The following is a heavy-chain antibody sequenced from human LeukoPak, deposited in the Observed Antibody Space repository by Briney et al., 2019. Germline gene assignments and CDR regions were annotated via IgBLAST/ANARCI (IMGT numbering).Heavy chain of an antibody. D-gene: IGHD2-21*02. Sequence: GGSLRLSCAASGFSFANHAMSWVRQTPGKGLEWVSAISGGGDITYYADSVTGRFTISRDNSKDTLFLQMHSLRPGDTAVYYCVREDTPATANYWGQGTLVTISS. V-gene: IGHV3-23*01. J-gene: IGHJ4*02. CDR3: VREDTPATANY. CDR2: ISGGGDIT. CDR1: GFSFANHA.